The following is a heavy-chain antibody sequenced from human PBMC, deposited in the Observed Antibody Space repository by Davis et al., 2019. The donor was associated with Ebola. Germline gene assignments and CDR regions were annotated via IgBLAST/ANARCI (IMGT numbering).Heavy chain of an antibody. V-gene: IGHV4-61*01. Sequence: PSETLSLTCTVSGGSVSSGSYYWSWIRQPPGKGLEWIGYIYYSGSTNYNPSLKSRVTISVDTSKNQFSLKLSSVTAADTAVYYCASEYQLLGGMDVWGQGTTVTVSS. J-gene: IGHJ6*02. CDR2: IYYSGST. CDR1: GGSVSSGSYY. D-gene: IGHD2-2*01. CDR3: ASEYQLLGGMDV.